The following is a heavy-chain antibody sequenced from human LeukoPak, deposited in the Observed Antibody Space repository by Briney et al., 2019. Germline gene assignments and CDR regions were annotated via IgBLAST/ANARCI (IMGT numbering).Heavy chain of an antibody. CDR1: GFTFSNAW. CDR3: ARDNPEYFDY. J-gene: IGHJ4*02. V-gene: IGHV3-7*01. D-gene: IGHD1-14*01. CDR2: IKQDGSEK. Sequence: GGSLRLSCAASGFTFSNAWMSWVRQAPGKGLEWVANIKQDGSEKYYVDSVKGRFTISRDNAKNSLYLQMNSLRAEDTAVYYCARDNPEYFDYWGQGTLVTVSS.